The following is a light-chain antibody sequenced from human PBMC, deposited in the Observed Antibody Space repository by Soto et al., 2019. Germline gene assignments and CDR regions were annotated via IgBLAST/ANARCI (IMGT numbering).Light chain of an antibody. Sequence: VLTPSPRTLSSSPGEGATLSCRASQRVSSSYLAWYQQKPGQAPRLLIYDVSNRATGIPDRFSGSGSGTDFTLTISRLEPEDFAVYYCQQSGSSPPTFGQRTKVDIK. CDR1: QRVSSSY. J-gene: IGKJ1*01. V-gene: IGKV3-20*01. CDR3: QQSGSSPPT. CDR2: DVS.